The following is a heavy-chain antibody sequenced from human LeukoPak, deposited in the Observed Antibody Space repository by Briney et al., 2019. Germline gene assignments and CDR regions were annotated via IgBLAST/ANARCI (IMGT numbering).Heavy chain of an antibody. V-gene: IGHV4-4*07. CDR1: GGSISSYY. J-gene: IGHJ3*01. Sequence: SETLSLTCTVSGGSISSYYWSWIRQPAGKGLEWIGRIYTSGSTNYNPSLKSRVTMSVDTSKNQFSLKLSSVTAADTAVYYCARVGGYSGYVDDAFDFWGQGTMVTVSS. CDR3: ARVGGYSGYVDDAFDF. D-gene: IGHD5-12*01. CDR2: IYTSGST.